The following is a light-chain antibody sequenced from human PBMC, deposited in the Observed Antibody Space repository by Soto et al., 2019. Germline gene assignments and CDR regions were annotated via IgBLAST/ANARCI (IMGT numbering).Light chain of an antibody. V-gene: IGKV1-39*01. J-gene: IGKJ1*01. Sequence: DLQMTQSPSSLSASVGDRVTLTCRASENIRTYLNWYQQRPETAPKLLIYAASTLQSGVPSRFSDSGSGTEFNLAIGSLQPDDFATYYCQQSYTAPSSVTFGPGTKV. CDR1: ENIRTY. CDR3: QQSYTAPSSVT. CDR2: AAS.